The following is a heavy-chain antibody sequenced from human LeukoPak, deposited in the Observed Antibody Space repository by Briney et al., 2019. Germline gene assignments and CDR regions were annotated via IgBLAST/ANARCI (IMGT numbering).Heavy chain of an antibody. Sequence: SETLSLTCTVSGGSISSSSYYWGWIRQPPGKGLEWIGSIYYSGSTYYNPSLKSRVTISVDTSKDQFSLKLSSVTVADTAVYYCARDPSIAAAGYWGQGTLVTVSS. CDR3: ARDPSIAAAGY. J-gene: IGHJ4*02. V-gene: IGHV4-39*07. CDR2: IYYSGST. CDR1: GGSISSSSYY. D-gene: IGHD6-13*01.